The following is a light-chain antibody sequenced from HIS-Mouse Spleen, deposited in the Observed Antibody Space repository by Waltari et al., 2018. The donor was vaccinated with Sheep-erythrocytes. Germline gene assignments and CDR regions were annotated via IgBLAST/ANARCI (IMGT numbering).Light chain of an antibody. CDR1: SSDVGGYNY. CDR2: EVS. Sequence: QSALTQPPSASGSPGQSVTISCTGTSSDVGGYNYVSWYQQHPGKAPNLMIYEVSKRPSGVPCRLSGSKSCKTASLTVSGLQAEDEAEYYCSSYASSNNWVFGGGTKLTVL. J-gene: IGLJ3*02. V-gene: IGLV2-8*01. CDR3: SSYASSNNWV.